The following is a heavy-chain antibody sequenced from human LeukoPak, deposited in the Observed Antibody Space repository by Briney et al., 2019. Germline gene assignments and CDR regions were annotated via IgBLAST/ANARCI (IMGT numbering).Heavy chain of an antibody. CDR3: ASGYSSGWHLYFDY. V-gene: IGHV3-53*01. CDR1: GFTVSSNY. Sequence: GGSLRLSCAASGFTVSSNYMSWVRQAPGKGLEWVSVIYSGGSTYHADSVKGRFTISRDNSKNTLYLQMNSLRAEDTAVYYCASGYSSGWHLYFDYWGQGTLVAVSS. CDR2: IYSGGST. J-gene: IGHJ4*02. D-gene: IGHD6-19*01.